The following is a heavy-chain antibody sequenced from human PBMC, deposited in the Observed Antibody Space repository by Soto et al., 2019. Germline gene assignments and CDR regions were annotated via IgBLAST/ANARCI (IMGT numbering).Heavy chain of an antibody. Sequence: EVQLLESGGGLVLPGGSLRLSCAASGFTFSNYAMSWVRQAPGKGLEWVSVVSGTGDNTYYADSVQGRFTISRDNSKNTLYLQVNSLRAEDTSVYYCAKPRIIAAGRPFDYWGQGTLVTVSS. CDR3: AKPRIIAAGRPFDY. CDR1: GFTFSNYA. CDR2: VSGTGDNT. V-gene: IGHV3-23*01. D-gene: IGHD6-6*01. J-gene: IGHJ4*02.